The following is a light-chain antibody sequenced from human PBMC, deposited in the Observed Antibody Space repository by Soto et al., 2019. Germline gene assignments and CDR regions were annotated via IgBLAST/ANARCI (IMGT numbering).Light chain of an antibody. J-gene: IGLJ1*01. Sequence: QSALTQPASVSVSPGQSIPISCTGTSSDVGGYNYVSWYQHHPGKAPKLIIYDVTNRPSGVSNPFSGSKSGNTASLTISGLQPEDEADYYCSSYTTSNTRQIVFGTGTKVTVL. CDR1: SSDVGGYNY. V-gene: IGLV2-14*03. CDR2: DVT. CDR3: SSYTTSNTRQIV.